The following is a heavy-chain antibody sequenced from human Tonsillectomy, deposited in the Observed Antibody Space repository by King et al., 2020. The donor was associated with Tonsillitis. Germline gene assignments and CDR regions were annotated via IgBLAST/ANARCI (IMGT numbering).Heavy chain of an antibody. CDR1: GFTFSSYS. D-gene: IGHD4/OR15-4a*01. Sequence: EVQLVESGGGLIQPGGSLRLSCAASGFTFSSYSMIWVRQAPGKGLEWVSGIXNDGGXTYXADSVKGRFTISRDNSKNTLFLRINRLRAEDTAVYYCAKPFPGIPMVGWYFDLWGRGTLVTVSS. CDR3: AKPFPGIPMVGWYFDL. CDR2: IXNDGGXT. J-gene: IGHJ2*01. V-gene: IGHV3-23*04.